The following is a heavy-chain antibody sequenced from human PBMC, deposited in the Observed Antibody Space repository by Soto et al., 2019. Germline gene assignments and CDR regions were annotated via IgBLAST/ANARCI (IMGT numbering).Heavy chain of an antibody. Sequence: GGSLRLSCAASGFTFSSYGMHWVRQAPGKGLEWVAVISYDGSNKYYADSVKGRFTISRDNSKNTLYLQMNSLRAEDTAVYYCAKGAFGGATHGGYWGQGTLVTVS. J-gene: IGHJ4*02. CDR1: GFTFSSYG. CDR2: ISYDGSNK. CDR3: AKGAFGGATHGGY. D-gene: IGHD1-26*01. V-gene: IGHV3-30*18.